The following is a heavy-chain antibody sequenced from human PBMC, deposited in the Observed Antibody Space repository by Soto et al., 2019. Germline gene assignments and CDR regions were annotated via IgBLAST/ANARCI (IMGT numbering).Heavy chain of an antibody. V-gene: IGHV3-23*01. J-gene: IGHJ4*02. CDR2: ISGSGGST. CDR1: GFTFSSYA. CDR3: AKKGSKTYYFDY. Sequence: HPGGSLRLSCAASGFTFSSYAMSWVRQAPGKGLEWVSAISGSGGSTYYADSVKGRFTISRDNSKNTLYLQMNSLRAEDTAVYYCAKKGSKTYYFDYWGQGTLVTVSS.